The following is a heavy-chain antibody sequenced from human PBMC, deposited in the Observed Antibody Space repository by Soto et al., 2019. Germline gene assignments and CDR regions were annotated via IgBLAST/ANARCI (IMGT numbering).Heavy chain of an antibody. Sequence: GGSLRLSCEVSGFSLSDYDMHWVRQVSGKSLEWVAFFASGGHRRYSSSVKGRFTISRDTAKKSLYLQMNNVRVGDTAVYYCGRSQSRKWNARVYGVDVWGQGTTVTVSS. J-gene: IGHJ6*02. CDR3: GRSQSRKWNARVYGVDV. CDR1: GFSLSDYD. D-gene: IGHD1-1*01. V-gene: IGHV3-13*04. CDR2: FASGGHR.